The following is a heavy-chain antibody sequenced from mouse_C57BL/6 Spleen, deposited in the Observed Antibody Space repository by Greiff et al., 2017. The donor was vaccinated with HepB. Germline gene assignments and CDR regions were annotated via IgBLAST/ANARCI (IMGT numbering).Heavy chain of an antibody. CDR1: GYTFTDYN. V-gene: IGHV1-18*01. CDR3: ARKGYGSMSYYFDY. Sequence: EVQLQESGPELVKPGASVKIPCKASGYTFTDYNMAWVKQSHGKSLEWIGDINPNNGGTIYNQKFKGKATLTVDKSSSTAYMELRSLTSEDTAVYYCARKGYGSMSYYFDYWGQGTTLTVSS. J-gene: IGHJ2*01. D-gene: IGHD1-1*01. CDR2: INPNNGGT.